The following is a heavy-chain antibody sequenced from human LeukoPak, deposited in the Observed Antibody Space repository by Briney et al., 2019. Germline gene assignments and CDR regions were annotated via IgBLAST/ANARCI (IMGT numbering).Heavy chain of an antibody. CDR2: ISGSGGST. CDR1: GFTLSSYA. V-gene: IGHV3-23*01. J-gene: IGHJ4*02. CDR3: AKDLRDYYDSSGPWGYFDY. Sequence: GGSLRLSCAASGFTLSSYAMSWVRQAPGKGLEWVSAISGSGGSTYYADSVKGRFTISRDNSKNTLYLQMNSLRAEDTAVYYCAKDLRDYYDSSGPWGYFDYWGQGTLVTVSS. D-gene: IGHD3-22*01.